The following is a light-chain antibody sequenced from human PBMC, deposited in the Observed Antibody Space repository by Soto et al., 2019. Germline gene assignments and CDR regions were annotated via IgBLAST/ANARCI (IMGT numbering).Light chain of an antibody. Sequence: QAVVTQPPSVSGAPGQRVTISCTGSSSNIGTGYDVHWYQQLPGTAPKLLIYVNSNRPSGVPDRFSGSKSGTSASLAITGLQAEDEADYYCQSYDISLSGYVFGTGTKVTVL. CDR2: VNS. CDR3: QSYDISLSGYV. CDR1: SSNIGTGYD. J-gene: IGLJ1*01. V-gene: IGLV1-40*01.